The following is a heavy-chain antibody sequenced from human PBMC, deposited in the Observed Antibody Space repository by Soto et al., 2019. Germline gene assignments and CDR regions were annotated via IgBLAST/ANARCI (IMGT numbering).Heavy chain of an antibody. V-gene: IGHV3-33*01. CDR2: IWYDGSNK. Sequence: QVQLVESGGGVVQPGRSLRLSCAASGFTFSSYGMHWVRQAPRKGLEWVAVIWYDGSNKYYADSVKGRFTISRDNSKNTLYLQMNSLRAEDTAVYYCARDGYCSGGSCYSVPVFDYWGQGTLVTVSS. CDR1: GFTFSSYG. CDR3: ARDGYCSGGSCYSVPVFDY. D-gene: IGHD2-15*01. J-gene: IGHJ4*02.